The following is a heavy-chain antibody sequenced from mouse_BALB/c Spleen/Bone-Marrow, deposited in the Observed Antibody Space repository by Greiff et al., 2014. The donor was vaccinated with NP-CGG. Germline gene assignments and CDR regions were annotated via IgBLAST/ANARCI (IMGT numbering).Heavy chain of an antibody. CDR3: AKLTWDEGDY. Sequence: VQVVESGPGLVAPSQSLSITCTVSGFSLTDYGVSWIRQPPGKGLEWLGVIWGAGITYYNSALKSRLSISKDNSKSPVFLKMNSLQTDDTAMYYCAKLTWDEGDYWGQGTTLTVSS. J-gene: IGHJ2*01. CDR1: GFSLTDYG. V-gene: IGHV2-6-5*01. CDR2: IWGAGIT. D-gene: IGHD4-1*01.